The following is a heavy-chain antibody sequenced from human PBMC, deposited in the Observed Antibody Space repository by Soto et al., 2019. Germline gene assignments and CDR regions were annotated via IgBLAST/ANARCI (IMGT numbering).Heavy chain of an antibody. CDR2: ISGTASTI. V-gene: IGHV3-11*01. CDR3: ARVGEYYGSGSYHDGLDI. CDR1: GFTFTDYY. Sequence: QVQLVESGGGLVKPGGSLRLSCAASGFTFTDYYMSWIRQAPGKGLEWISYISGTASTIYYADSVKGRFTISRDNANKSLNLQMNSLRTEDTAVYYCARVGEYYGSGSYHDGLDIWGQGTMVTVSS. D-gene: IGHD3-10*01. J-gene: IGHJ3*02.